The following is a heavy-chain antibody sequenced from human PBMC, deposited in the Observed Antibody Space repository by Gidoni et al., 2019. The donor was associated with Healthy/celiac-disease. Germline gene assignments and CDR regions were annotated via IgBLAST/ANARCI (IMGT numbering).Heavy chain of an antibody. V-gene: IGHV4-34*01. CDR1: GGSFSGYY. J-gene: IGHJ4*02. Sequence: QVQLQQWGAGLLKPSETLSFTCAVYGGSFSGYYWSWIRQPPGKGLEWIGEINHSGSTNYNPSLKSRVTISVDTSKNQFSLKLRSVTAADTAVYYCARGGIAAAGTKGKVDYWGQGTLVTVSS. D-gene: IGHD6-13*01. CDR2: INHSGST. CDR3: ARGGIAAAGTKGKVDY.